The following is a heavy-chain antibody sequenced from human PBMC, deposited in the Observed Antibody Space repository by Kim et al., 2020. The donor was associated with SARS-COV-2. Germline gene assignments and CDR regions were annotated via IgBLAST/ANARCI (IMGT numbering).Heavy chain of an antibody. J-gene: IGHJ6*02. CDR3: ARGNYYAMDV. V-gene: IGHV3-74*01. CDR1: GFTLSSFW. CDR2: INSEGSGT. Sequence: GRSLRLSCAASGFTLSSFWMHWVRQGPGKGLVWVSRINSEGSGTSYADSVKGRFTISRDNAKNTLYLQMNSLRAEDTAVYYCARGNYYAMDVWGQGTTVTVSS.